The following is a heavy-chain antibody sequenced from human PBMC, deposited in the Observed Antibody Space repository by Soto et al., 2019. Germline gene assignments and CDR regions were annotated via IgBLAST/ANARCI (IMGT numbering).Heavy chain of an antibody. V-gene: IGHV1-3*01. Sequence: QVQLVQSGAEVKKPGASVKVSCKASGYTFTSYAMHWVRQAPEQRLEWMGWINAGNGNTKYSQKFQGRVTITRDTSASTAYMELSSLRSEDTAVYYCAASSGIAAAGGFDPWGQGTLVTVSS. CDR3: AASSGIAAAGGFDP. CDR2: INAGNGNT. CDR1: GYTFTSYA. J-gene: IGHJ5*02. D-gene: IGHD6-13*01.